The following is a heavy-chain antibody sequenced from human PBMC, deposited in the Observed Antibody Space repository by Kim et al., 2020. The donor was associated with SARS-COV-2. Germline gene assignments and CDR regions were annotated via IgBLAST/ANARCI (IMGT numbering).Heavy chain of an antibody. D-gene: IGHD6-19*01. CDR3: ARRYSSGWQADAFDI. J-gene: IGHJ3*02. CDR2: IYYSGST. Sequence: SETLSLTCTVSGGSISSSSYYWGWIRQPPGKGLEWIGSIYYSGSTYYNPSLKSRVTISVDTSKNQFSLKLSSVTAADTAVYYCARRYSSGWQADAFDIWGQGTMVTVSS. V-gene: IGHV4-39*01. CDR1: GGSISSSSYY.